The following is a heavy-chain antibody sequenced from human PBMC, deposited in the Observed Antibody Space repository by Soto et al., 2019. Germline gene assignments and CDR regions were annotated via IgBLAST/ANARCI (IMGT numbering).Heavy chain of an antibody. CDR2: MNPGSGDR. Sequence: GASVKVSCKASGYSFTNNDVSWVRQATGQGLEWMGWMNPGSGDRGYAQKFQGRVTMTRDISIATAYMELSSLRSDDTAIYYCARMETFGSLNWFDPWGQGTLVTVSS. CDR1: GYSFTNND. J-gene: IGHJ5*02. V-gene: IGHV1-8*01. D-gene: IGHD3-16*01. CDR3: ARMETFGSLNWFDP.